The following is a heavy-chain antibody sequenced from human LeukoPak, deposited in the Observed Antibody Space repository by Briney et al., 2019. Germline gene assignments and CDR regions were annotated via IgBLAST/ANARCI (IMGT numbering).Heavy chain of an antibody. D-gene: IGHD3-22*01. CDR1: GYSFTSYW. CDR2: IYPGDSDT. J-gene: IGHJ4*02. Sequence: GESLKISCKGSGYSFTSYWIGWVRQMPGKSLEGMGIIYPGDSDTRYSPSFQGQVTTSADKSISTAYLQWSSLKASDTAMYYCARHYDSSGYYPDSYYFDYWGQGTLVTVSS. CDR3: ARHYDSSGYYPDSYYFDY. V-gene: IGHV5-51*01.